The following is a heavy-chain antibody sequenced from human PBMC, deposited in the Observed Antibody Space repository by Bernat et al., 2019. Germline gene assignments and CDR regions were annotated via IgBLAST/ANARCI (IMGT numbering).Heavy chain of an antibody. CDR1: GGSFSGYY. CDR2: INHSGST. J-gene: IGHJ6*03. D-gene: IGHD1-1*01. CDR3: ARHLWPGNDYYMDV. V-gene: IGHV4-34*01. Sequence: QVQLQQWGAGLLKPSETLSLTCAVYGGSFSGYYWSWIRQPPGKGLEWIGEINHSGSTNYNPSLKSRVTITVDTCKNQFPLKLSSVTAADTAVYDCARHLWPGNDYYMDVRGKGTTVTVSS.